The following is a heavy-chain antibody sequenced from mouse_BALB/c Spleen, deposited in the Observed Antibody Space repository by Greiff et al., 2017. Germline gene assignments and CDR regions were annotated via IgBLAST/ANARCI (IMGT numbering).Heavy chain of an antibody. D-gene: IGHD2-1*01. CDR2: IYPGSGST. CDR3: TRSGGNYVRFYAMDY. V-gene: IGHV1S22*01. CDR1: GYTFTSYW. J-gene: IGHJ4*01. Sequence: LQQPGSELVRPGASVKLSCKASGYTFTSYWMHWVKQRPGQGLEWIGNIYPGSGSTNYDEKFKSKATLTVDTSSSTAYMQLSSLTSEDSAVYYCTRSGGNYVRFYAMDYWGQGTSVTVSS.